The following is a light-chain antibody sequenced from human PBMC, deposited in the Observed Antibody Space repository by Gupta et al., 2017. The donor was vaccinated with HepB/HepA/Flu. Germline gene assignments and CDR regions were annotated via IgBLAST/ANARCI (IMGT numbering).Light chain of an antibody. V-gene: IGLV2-11*01. CDR1: RSDVGGYHD. Sequence: QSALTQPRPVSGTPGQPVTISCTGTRSDVGGYHDVSWYQQHPGKVPKLIIYNVRERPSGLPDCFSAAKSGNPPSLTIYGLLAADEADYPRCSYAGSDHVVFGGGTKLTVL. CDR2: NVR. CDR3: CSYAGSDHVV. J-gene: IGLJ2*01.